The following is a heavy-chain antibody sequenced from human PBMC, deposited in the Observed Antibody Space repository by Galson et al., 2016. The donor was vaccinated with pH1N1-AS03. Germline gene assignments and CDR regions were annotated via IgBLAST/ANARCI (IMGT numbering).Heavy chain of an antibody. CDR2: TSYNGRNK. CDR3: ARSPSSAWHNFDY. V-gene: IGHV3-30-3*02. D-gene: IGHD6-19*01. CDR1: GFAFSDYT. Sequence: SLRLSCAASGFAFSDYTMHWVRQAPGKGLEWVAVTSYNGRNKYYTDSVQGRFSISRDNSKNTLRLQMISLRDEDTAVYFCARSPSSAWHNFDYWGQGALVVVST. J-gene: IGHJ4*02.